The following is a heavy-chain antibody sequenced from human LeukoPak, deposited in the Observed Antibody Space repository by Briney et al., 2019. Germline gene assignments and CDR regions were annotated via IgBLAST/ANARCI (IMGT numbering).Heavy chain of an antibody. CDR2: IYHSGST. CDR1: GYSISSGYY. Sequence: SETLSLTCTVSGYSISSGYYWGWIRQPPGKGREWIGSIYHSGSTYYNPSLKSRVTISVDTSKNQFSLKLSSVTAADTAVYYCARHPPYDSSGYYTALNWFDPWGQGTLVTVSS. D-gene: IGHD3-22*01. J-gene: IGHJ5*02. CDR3: ARHPPYDSSGYYTALNWFDP. V-gene: IGHV4-38-2*02.